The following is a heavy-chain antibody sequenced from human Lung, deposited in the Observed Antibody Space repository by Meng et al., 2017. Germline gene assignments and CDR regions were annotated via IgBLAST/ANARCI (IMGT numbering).Heavy chain of an antibody. Sequence: QVQPVQSGPEVKKPGASVKVSCKASDYTFTGYGVSWVRQAPGQGLEWMGWLGGHDGDTSHAPKFQGRVTVSADRPTATAYMELRSLRSDDTAVYYCARGTPGRSYSDYWGQGTLVTVSS. CDR2: LGGHDGDT. V-gene: IGHV1-18*01. D-gene: IGHD3-10*01. CDR3: ARGTPGRSYSDY. J-gene: IGHJ4*02. CDR1: DYTFTGYG.